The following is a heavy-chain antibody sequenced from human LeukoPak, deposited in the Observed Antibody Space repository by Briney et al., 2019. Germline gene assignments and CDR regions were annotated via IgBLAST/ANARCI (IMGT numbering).Heavy chain of an antibody. V-gene: IGHV4-59*08. D-gene: IGHD3-16*01. CDR1: GVSITSYY. CDR2: IYYSGST. CDR3: ARYTFGGYYFDY. Sequence: SETLSLTCTVPGVSITSYYWNWIRQPPGKGLEWIGYIYYSGSTVYNPSLKSRVTISMDTSKNQFSLKLSSVTAADTAVYYCARYTFGGYYFDYWGQGTLVTVSS. J-gene: IGHJ4*02.